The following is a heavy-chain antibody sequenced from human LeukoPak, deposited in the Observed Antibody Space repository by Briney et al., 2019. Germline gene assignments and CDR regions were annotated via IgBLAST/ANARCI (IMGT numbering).Heavy chain of an antibody. J-gene: IGHJ4*02. CDR3: ARRTYSYGPFDY. CDR1: GGSISSSNW. CDR2: IYDSGST. D-gene: IGHD5-18*01. Sequence: SGTLSLTCAVSGGSISSSNWGSWVRQPPGEGLGGIGEIYDSGSTNYNPSLKSRVTISVAKSKNQFSLKLSSVTAADTAVYYCARRTYSYGPFDYWGQGTLVTVSS. V-gene: IGHV4-4*02.